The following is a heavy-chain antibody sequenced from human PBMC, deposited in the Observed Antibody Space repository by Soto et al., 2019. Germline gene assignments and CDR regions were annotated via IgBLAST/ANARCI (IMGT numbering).Heavy chain of an antibody. V-gene: IGHV4-59*01. D-gene: IGHD7-27*01. J-gene: IGHJ4*02. CDR1: GGSISGYY. CDR3: ARRWGTYFDF. CDR2: VWHSGST. Sequence: PSETLSLTCTVSGGSISGYYWSWIRQPPGKGLEWIGYVWHSGSTNYNPSLKSRVTISVDTSKNQFSLKLSSVTAADTAVYYCARRWGTYFDFWGQGTLVTVS.